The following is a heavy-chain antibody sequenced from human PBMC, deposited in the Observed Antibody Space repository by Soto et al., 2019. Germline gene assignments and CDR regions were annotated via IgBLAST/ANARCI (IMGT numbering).Heavy chain of an antibody. V-gene: IGHV1-46*01. CDR2: INPSGGST. CDR1: GYTFTSYY. J-gene: IGHJ6*02. Sequence: QVQLVQSGAEVKKPGASVKVSCKASGYTFTSYYMHWVRQAPGQGLEWMGIINPSGGSTSYAQKFQGRVTMTRDTSTSTVYMELSSLRSKDTAVYYCARDGGQGVTIFGVVIRTTDYYYYGMDVWGQGTTVTVSS. CDR3: ARDGGQGVTIFGVVIRTTDYYYYGMDV. D-gene: IGHD3-3*01.